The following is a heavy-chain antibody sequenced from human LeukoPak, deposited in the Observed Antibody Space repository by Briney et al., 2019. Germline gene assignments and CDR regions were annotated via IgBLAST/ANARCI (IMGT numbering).Heavy chain of an antibody. V-gene: IGHV4-30-4*08. CDR1: GGSISSGGYY. CDR3: ARTGYFTSGYDYGRRWFDP. J-gene: IGHJ5*02. CDR2: ICYSGST. D-gene: IGHD5-12*01. Sequence: SQTLSLTCTVSGGSISSGGYYWSWIRQHPGTGLEWIGSICYSGSTYYNPSLKSRVTISVDTSKNQFSLKLSSMTAADTAVYYCARTGYFTSGYDYGRRWFDPWGQGALVTDSS.